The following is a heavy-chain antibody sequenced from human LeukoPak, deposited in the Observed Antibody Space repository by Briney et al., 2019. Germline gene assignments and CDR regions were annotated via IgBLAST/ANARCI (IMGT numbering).Heavy chain of an antibody. D-gene: IGHD3-10*01. J-gene: IGHJ6*04. CDR1: GFTFSSYS. CDR2: ISYHGINK. Sequence: GGSLRLSCAASGFTFSSYSMNWVRQAPGKGLEWVAVISYHGINKYYADSVKGRFTISRDSSKNTLYLQMNSLTPEDTAVYYCAKGSGSLVRGVTIKGHPVDVWGKGTTVTVSS. CDR3: AKGSGSLVRGVTIKGHPVDV. V-gene: IGHV3-30*18.